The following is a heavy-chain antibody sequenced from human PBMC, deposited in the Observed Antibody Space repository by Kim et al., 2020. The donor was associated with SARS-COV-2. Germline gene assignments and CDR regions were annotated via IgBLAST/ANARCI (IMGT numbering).Heavy chain of an antibody. D-gene: IGHD3-9*01. CDR1: GGSFSGYY. V-gene: IGHV4-34*01. J-gene: IGHJ4*02. Sequence: SETLSLTCAVYGGSFSGYYWSWIRQPPGKGLEWIGEINHSGSTNYNPSLKSRVTISVDTSKNQFSLKLSSVIAADTAVYYCARVGRYFDWLLSFDYWGQGTLVTVSS. CDR3: ARVGRYFDWLLSFDY. CDR2: INHSGST.